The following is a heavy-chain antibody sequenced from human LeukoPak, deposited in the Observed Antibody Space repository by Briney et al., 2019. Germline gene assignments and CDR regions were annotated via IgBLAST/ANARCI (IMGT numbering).Heavy chain of an antibody. J-gene: IGHJ4*02. CDR2: ISPYNGNT. D-gene: IGHD5-12*01. V-gene: IGHV1-18*01. CDR3: ARDEEILAKVFDF. CDR1: GYTFSNYG. Sequence: ASVKVSCTASGYTFSNYGISWVRQAPGQGLEWMGWISPYNGNTNYAQNFQGRVTMTTDTSTTTTYMELRSLTSDDTAVYYCARDEEILAKVFDFWGQGTLVTVSS.